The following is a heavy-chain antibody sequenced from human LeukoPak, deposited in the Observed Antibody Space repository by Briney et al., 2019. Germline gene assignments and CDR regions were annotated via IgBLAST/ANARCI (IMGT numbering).Heavy chain of an antibody. D-gene: IGHD2-2*01. J-gene: IGHJ4*02. CDR3: ARQGQSPYHNFDY. CDR1: GGSFSGYY. CDR2: IYYSGST. V-gene: IGHV4-34*01. Sequence: SETLSLTCAVYGGSFSGYYWSWIRQPPGKGLEWIGSIYYSGSTYYNPSLKSRVTISVDTSKNQFSLKLSSVTAADTAVYYCARQGQSPYHNFDYWGQGTLVTVSS.